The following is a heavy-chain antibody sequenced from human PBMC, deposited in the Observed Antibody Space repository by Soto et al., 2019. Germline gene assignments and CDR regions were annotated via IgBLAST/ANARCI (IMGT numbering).Heavy chain of an antibody. V-gene: IGHV4-34*01. J-gene: IGHJ5*02. D-gene: IGHD1-1*01. Sequence: PSEPLSLTCGVYGRYFSRYRWNWIRKSPGQGLQWIGEINHSGTTKYKPSLESRINLSVDTSKKQFSLKMFSVTAADTAIYYCARGWRFDPWGQGTQVTVSS. CDR2: INHSGTT. CDR3: ARGWRFDP. CDR1: GRYFSRYR.